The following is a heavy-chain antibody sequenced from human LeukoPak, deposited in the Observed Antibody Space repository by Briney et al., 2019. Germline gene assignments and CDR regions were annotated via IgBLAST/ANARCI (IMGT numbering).Heavy chain of an antibody. CDR1: GFTLSSYA. V-gene: IGHV3-23*01. J-gene: IGHJ4*02. CDR3: AKRPITAPGSDYYFDY. Sequence: GGSLRLSCAAAGFTLSSYAMSWVRQAPGKGLEWGSSISGGGGSTYYADSVKGRFTISRDNSNNPLYLQMNSLRAEDTAVYYCAKRPITAPGSDYYFDYWGQGTLVTVSS. CDR2: ISGGGGST. D-gene: IGHD6-13*01.